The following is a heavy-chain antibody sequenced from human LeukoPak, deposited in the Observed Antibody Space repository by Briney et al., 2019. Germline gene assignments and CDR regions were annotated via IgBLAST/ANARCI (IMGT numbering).Heavy chain of an antibody. J-gene: IGHJ6*02. Sequence: SETLSLTCTVSGGSISSYYWSWIRQPPGKGLEWIGYIYYSGSTNYNPSLKSRVTISVDTSKNQFSLKLSSVTAADTAVYYCAADYCSSTSCYTPYYYYYGMDVWGQGTTVTVSS. D-gene: IGHD2-2*02. CDR3: AADYCSSTSCYTPYYYYYGMDV. V-gene: IGHV4-59*01. CDR2: IYYSGST. CDR1: GGSISSYY.